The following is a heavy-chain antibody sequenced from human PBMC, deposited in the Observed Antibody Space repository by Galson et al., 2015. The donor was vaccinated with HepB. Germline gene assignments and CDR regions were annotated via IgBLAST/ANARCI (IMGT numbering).Heavy chain of an antibody. CDR3: ARVAGYYYDSSGESKFDY. J-gene: IGHJ4*02. V-gene: IGHV3-7*01. CDR2: IKQDGSEK. Sequence: SLRLSCAASGFTFSSYWMSWVRQAPGKGLEWVANIKQDGSEKYYVDSVKGRFTISRDNAKNSLYLQMNSLRAEDTAVYYCARVAGYYYDSSGESKFDYWGQGTLVTVSS. CDR1: GFTFSSYW. D-gene: IGHD3-22*01.